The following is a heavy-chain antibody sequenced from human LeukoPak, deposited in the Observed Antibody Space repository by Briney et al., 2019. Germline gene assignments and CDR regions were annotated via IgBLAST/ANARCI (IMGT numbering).Heavy chain of an antibody. CDR3: ATTTDYGDYAP. J-gene: IGHJ5*02. V-gene: IGHV1-18*01. D-gene: IGHD4-17*01. CDR1: GGTFSSYA. Sequence: VASVKVSCKASGGTFSSYAISWVRQAPGQGLEWMGWISAYNGNTNYAQKLQGRVTITRDTSASTAYMELSSLRSEDTAVYYCATTTDYGDYAPWGQGTLVTVSS. CDR2: ISAYNGNT.